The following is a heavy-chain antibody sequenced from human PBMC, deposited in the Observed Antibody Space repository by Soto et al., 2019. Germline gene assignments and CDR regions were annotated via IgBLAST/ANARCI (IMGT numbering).Heavy chain of an antibody. CDR2: INPNSGGT. CDR3: ARDRVYAVDHYGMDV. V-gene: IGHV1-2*02. CDR1: GYTFTGYY. Sequence: ASVKVSCKASGYTFTGYYMHWVRQAPGQGLEWMGWINPNSGGTNYAQKFQGRVTMTRDTSISTAYMELSRLRSDDTAVYYCARDRVYAVDHYGMDVWGQGTTVTVSS. D-gene: IGHD3-10*01. J-gene: IGHJ6*02.